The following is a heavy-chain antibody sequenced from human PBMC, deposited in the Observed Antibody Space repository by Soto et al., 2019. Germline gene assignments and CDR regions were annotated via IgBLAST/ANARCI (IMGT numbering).Heavy chain of an antibody. CDR2: IIPIFGTA. Sequence: QVQLVQSGAEVKKPGASVKVSCKASGYTFTSYAISWVRQAPGQGLEWMGGIIPIFGTANYAQKFQGRVTITADESTSTAYMELSSLRSEDTAVYYCARGLTYYYGSGSYYNPLNDAFDIWGQGTMVTVSS. V-gene: IGHV1-69*01. CDR3: ARGLTYYYGSGSYYNPLNDAFDI. CDR1: GYTFTSYA. J-gene: IGHJ3*02. D-gene: IGHD3-10*01.